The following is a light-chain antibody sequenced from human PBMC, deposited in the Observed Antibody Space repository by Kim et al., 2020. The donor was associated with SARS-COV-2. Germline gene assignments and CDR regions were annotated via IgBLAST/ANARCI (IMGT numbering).Light chain of an antibody. Sequence: PGKTARITCGGNNIGSKSVHWYQQKPGQAPVLVIYYDSDRPSGIPERFSGSNSGNTATLTISRVEAGDEADYYCQVWDSSSDLVVFGGGTQLTVL. CDR3: QVWDSSSDLVV. CDR2: YDS. V-gene: IGLV3-21*04. CDR1: NIGSKS. J-gene: IGLJ2*01.